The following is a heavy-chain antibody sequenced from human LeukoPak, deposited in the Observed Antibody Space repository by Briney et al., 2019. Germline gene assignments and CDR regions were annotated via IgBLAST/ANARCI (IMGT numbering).Heavy chain of an antibody. D-gene: IGHD4-17*01. CDR1: GFTFSSYW. J-gene: IGHJ4*02. V-gene: IGHV3-7*01. CDR3: ARAIYGDYAFFDY. Sequence: GGSLRLSCAASGFTFSSYWMSWVRQAPGKGLEWVANIKQDGSERYYVDSVKGRFTISRVNAKNSLYLQMNSLRAEDTAVYYCARAIYGDYAFFDYWGQGTLVTVSS. CDR2: IKQDGSER.